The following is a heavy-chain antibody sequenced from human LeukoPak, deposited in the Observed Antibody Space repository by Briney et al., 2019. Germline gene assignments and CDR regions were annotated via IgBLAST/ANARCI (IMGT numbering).Heavy chain of an antibody. D-gene: IGHD1-26*01. CDR1: GYTLTELS. CDR3: ARGGLKIVGATLYYFDY. Sequence: GASVKVSCKVSGYTLTELSMHWVRQAPGKGLEWMGGFDPEDGETIYAQKFQGRVTMTEDTSTDTAYMELSRLRSDDTAVYYCARGGLKIVGATLYYFDYWGQGTLVTVSS. V-gene: IGHV1-24*01. J-gene: IGHJ4*02. CDR2: FDPEDGET.